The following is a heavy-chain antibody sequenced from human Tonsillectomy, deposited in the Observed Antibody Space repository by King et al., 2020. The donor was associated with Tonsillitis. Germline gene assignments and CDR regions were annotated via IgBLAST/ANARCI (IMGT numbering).Heavy chain of an antibody. CDR2: ISYDGSKE. V-gene: IGHV3-30*18. CDR1: GFTFSSYG. Sequence: VQLVESGGGVVQTGRSLRLSCAASGFTFSSYGIHWVRQAPGKGLEWVAFISYDGSKEYYADSVKGRFTISRDNSKSTLYLQMNGLRAEDTAVYYCAKHLDASGWGQRLYYHGMDVWGQGTTVTVSS. CDR3: AKHLDASGWGQRLYYHGMDV. J-gene: IGHJ6*02. D-gene: IGHD6-19*01.